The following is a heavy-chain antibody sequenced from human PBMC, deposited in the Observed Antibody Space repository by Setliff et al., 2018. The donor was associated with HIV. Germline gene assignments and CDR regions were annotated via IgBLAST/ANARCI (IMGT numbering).Heavy chain of an antibody. CDR3: AIDHVTNIAESGYGYTRIDP. CDR1: GGSIISEISW. V-gene: IGHV4-61*09. J-gene: IGHJ5*02. Sequence: PSETLSLTCTVSGGSIISEISWWAWIRQPAGKGPGWLGQIYMRGGTDYNPSLEGRVTISLDTSKNQFSLKLTSVTAADTAVYYCAIDHVTNIAESGYGYTRIDPWGPGISVTVSS. CDR2: IYMRGGT. D-gene: IGHD5-18*01.